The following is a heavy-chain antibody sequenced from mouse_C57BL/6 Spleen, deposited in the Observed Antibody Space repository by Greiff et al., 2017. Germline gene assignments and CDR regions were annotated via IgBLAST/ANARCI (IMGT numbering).Heavy chain of an antibody. Sequence: VQLQQSGAELVKPGASVKLSCTASGFNIKDYYMHWVKQRTEQGLEWIGRIDPEDGETKYAPKFPGKATITADKSSNTAYLQRSSQTSEDTAVYYWARDYGSSLDYYAMDYWGQGTSVTVSS. CDR1: GFNIKDYY. CDR2: IDPEDGET. CDR3: ARDYGSSLDYYAMDY. V-gene: IGHV14-2*01. D-gene: IGHD1-1*01. J-gene: IGHJ4*01.